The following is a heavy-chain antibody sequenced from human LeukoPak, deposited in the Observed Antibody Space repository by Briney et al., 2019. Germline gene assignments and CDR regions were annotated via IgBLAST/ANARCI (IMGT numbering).Heavy chain of an antibody. CDR2: IRYDGSNK. V-gene: IGHV3-30*02. J-gene: IGHJ4*02. CDR1: GFTFSCYG. Sequence: PGGSLRLSCAASGFTFSCYGMHWVRQAPGKGLEWVAFIRYDGSNKYYADSVKGRFTISRDNSKNTLYLQMNSLRAEDTAVYYCAKRGLSRSSGYYYDYWGQGTLVTVSS. CDR3: AKRGLSRSSGYYYDY. D-gene: IGHD3-22*01.